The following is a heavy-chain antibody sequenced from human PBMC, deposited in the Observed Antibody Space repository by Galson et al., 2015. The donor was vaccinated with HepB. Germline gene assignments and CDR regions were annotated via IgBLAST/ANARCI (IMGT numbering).Heavy chain of an antibody. CDR1: GFSLTTTGMR. D-gene: IGHD4-17*01. V-gene: IGHV2-70*04. J-gene: IGHJ4*02. CDR3: ARTSTMTASAYFDY. Sequence: PALVKPTQTLTLTCTFSGFSLTTTGMRLSWIRHPPGKALERLARIDWDDSKFYSTSLKTRLTISKDTSKNQVVLTMTDMDPADTATYYCARTSTMTASAYFDYWGQGTLVTVSS. CDR2: IDWDDSK.